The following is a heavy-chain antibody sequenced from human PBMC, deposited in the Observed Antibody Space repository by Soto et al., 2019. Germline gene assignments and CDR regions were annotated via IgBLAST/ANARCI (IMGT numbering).Heavy chain of an antibody. Sequence: SETLSLTCSVSGGSVSSGDYYWSWIRQPPGKGLEWIGYIYYTGSSNYNPSLKRRVTISVDTSKNQFSLKLSSVTAADTAVYYCARMGIAVAGNWFDPWGQGTLVTVSS. CDR1: GGSVSSGDYY. CDR2: IYYTGSS. V-gene: IGHV4-61*08. CDR3: ARMGIAVAGNWFDP. J-gene: IGHJ5*02. D-gene: IGHD6-19*01.